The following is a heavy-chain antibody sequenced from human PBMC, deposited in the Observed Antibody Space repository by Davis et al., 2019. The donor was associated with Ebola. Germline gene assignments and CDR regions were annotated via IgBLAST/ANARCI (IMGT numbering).Heavy chain of an antibody. D-gene: IGHD5-12*01. CDR3: ARGAARYSGYDFTYYYYGMDV. CDR2: INHSGST. J-gene: IGHJ6*02. Sequence: PSETLSLTCTLSGGSFSSGGYYWSWIRQPPGKGLEWIGEINHSGSTNYNPSLKSRVTISVDTSKNQFSLKLSSVTAADTAVYYCARGAARYSGYDFTYYYYGMDVWGQGTTVTVSS. V-gene: IGHV4-34*01. CDR1: GGSFSSGGYY.